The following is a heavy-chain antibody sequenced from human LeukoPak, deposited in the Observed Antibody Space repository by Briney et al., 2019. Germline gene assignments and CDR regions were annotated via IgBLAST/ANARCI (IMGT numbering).Heavy chain of an antibody. J-gene: IGHJ4*02. CDR2: ISSSSSTI. V-gene: IGHV3-48*01. CDR1: GFTFSSYS. D-gene: IGHD6-13*01. Sequence: PGGSLRLSCAASGFTFSSYSMNWVRQAPGKGLEWVSYISSSSSTIYYADSVKGRFTTSRDNAKNSLYLQMNSLRAEDTAVYYFARDQGSSWYGYWGQGTLVTVSS. CDR3: ARDQGSSWYGY.